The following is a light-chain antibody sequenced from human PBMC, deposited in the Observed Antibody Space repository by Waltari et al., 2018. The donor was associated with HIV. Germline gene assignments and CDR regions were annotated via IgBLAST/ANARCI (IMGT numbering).Light chain of an antibody. CDR2: QDN. V-gene: IGLV3-1*01. CDR1: QLGHKY. J-gene: IGLJ2*01. CDR3: QASDSSTGVV. Sequence: SYELTQPPSVSVSPGQPASITCPGDQLGHKYVCWYQQRPGQSPVLVIYQDNKRPPGITERSWGANSGNTATLTSSGTLTMDEGDSYGQASDSSTGVVFGGGTTLTV.